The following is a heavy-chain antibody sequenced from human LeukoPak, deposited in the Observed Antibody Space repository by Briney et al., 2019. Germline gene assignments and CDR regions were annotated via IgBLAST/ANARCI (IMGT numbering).Heavy chain of an antibody. CDR3: ARGPYLSYYYDSSGSPGAFDI. CDR2: INPSGGST. V-gene: IGHV1-46*03. J-gene: IGHJ3*02. Sequence: ASVKVSCKASGYTFTSYYTHWVRQAPGQGLEWMGIINPSGGSTSYAQKFQGRVTMTRDTSTSTVYMELSSLRSEDTAVYYCARGPYLSYYYDSSGSPGAFDIWGQGTMVTVSS. CDR1: GYTFTSYY. D-gene: IGHD3-22*01.